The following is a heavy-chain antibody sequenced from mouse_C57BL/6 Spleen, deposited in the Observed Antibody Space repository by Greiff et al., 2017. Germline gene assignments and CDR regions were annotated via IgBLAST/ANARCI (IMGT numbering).Heavy chain of an antibody. CDR1: GYTFTSFW. CDR2: IYPGNGDT. Sequence: VQLQQSGSVLARPGASVKMSCKSSGYTFTSFWMHWVKQRPGKGLEWIGAIYPGNGDTSYNQKFKGKAKLTADTSASTAYMELSSLTNEDSAVYYCTRSSVISDYAMDYWGQGSSVTVSS. J-gene: IGHJ4*01. V-gene: IGHV1-5*01. D-gene: IGHD2-4*01. CDR3: TRSSVISDYAMDY.